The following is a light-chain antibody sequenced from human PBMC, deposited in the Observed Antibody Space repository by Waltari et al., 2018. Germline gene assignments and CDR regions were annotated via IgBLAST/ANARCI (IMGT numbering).Light chain of an antibody. J-gene: IGKJ1*01. Sequence: DIVMTQSPDSLAVSLGERATINCKSSQTVLYSATNKNYLTWYQQKPGQPPKLLISWASIRESGVPDRVTGSGSGTDFTLTISSLQAEDVAVYYCQQHYTTPWTFGQGTKVEIK. V-gene: IGKV4-1*01. CDR2: WAS. CDR1: QTVLYSATNKNY. CDR3: QQHYTTPWT.